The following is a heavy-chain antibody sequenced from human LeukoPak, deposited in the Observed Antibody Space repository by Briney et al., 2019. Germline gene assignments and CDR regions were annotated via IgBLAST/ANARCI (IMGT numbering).Heavy chain of an antibody. J-gene: IGHJ6*02. Sequence: GGALRLSCAPSGFSFSSYSRHGVRQAPAKRLEAVSDISSSRSYEYYADSVKRRFTIYRDNDKNTLYLQMIRFRAEDTAGYYCARDMVSGYWSSTSCYWGGMDVWGQGTTVTVSS. V-gene: IGHV3-21*01. CDR1: GFSFSSYS. D-gene: IGHD2-2*01. CDR2: ISSSRSYE. CDR3: ARDMVSGYWSSTSCYWGGMDV.